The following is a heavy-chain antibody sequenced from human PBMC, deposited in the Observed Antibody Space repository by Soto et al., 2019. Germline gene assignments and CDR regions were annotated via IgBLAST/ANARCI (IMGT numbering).Heavy chain of an antibody. V-gene: IGHV3-30*18. Sequence: GGSLRLSCAASGFTFSSYGMHWVRQAPGKGLEWVAVISYDGSNKYYADSVKGRFTIPRDNSKNTLYLQMNSLRAEDTAVYYCAKQGRSWPLFDYWGQGTLVTVSS. D-gene: IGHD6-13*01. CDR3: AKQGRSWPLFDY. J-gene: IGHJ4*02. CDR1: GFTFSSYG. CDR2: ISYDGSNK.